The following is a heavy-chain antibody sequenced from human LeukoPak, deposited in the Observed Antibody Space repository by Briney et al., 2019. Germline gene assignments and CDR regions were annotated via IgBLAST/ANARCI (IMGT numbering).Heavy chain of an antibody. Sequence: SGTPSLPRAVYGGSFSGFYWGWIRQPPRKGLGWIWENNHSGSTNYNPSLKSRVTISVDTSKNQFSLKLSSVTAADTAVYYCARGRRRVVATCASPFDHWGQGTLVTVSS. D-gene: IGHD5-12*01. CDR3: ARGRRRVVATCASPFDH. CDR1: GGSFSGFY. J-gene: IGHJ4*02. V-gene: IGHV4-34*01. CDR2: NNHSGST.